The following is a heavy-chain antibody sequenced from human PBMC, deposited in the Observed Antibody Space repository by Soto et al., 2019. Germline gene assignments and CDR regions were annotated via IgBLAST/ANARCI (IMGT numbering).Heavy chain of an antibody. Sequence: SETLSLTCTVSGGSISSGDYYWSWIRQPPGKGLEWIGYIYYSGSTYYNPSLKSRVTISVDTSKNQFSLKLSSVTAADTAVYYCARDRRYYYDSSGYFKHGMDVWGQGTTVTVSS. CDR1: GGSISSGDYY. CDR3: ARDRRYYYDSSGYFKHGMDV. V-gene: IGHV4-30-4*01. D-gene: IGHD3-22*01. CDR2: IYYSGST. J-gene: IGHJ6*02.